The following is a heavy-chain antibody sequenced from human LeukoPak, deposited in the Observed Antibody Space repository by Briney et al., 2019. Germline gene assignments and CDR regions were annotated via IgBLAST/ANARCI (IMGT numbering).Heavy chain of an antibody. J-gene: IGHJ4*02. CDR3: ARIGVVEVNFDY. V-gene: IGHV4-39*07. Sequence: SETLSLTCTVSGGSISSSSYYWGWIRQPPGKGLEWIGSIYYSGSTYYNPSLKSRVTISVDTSKNQFSLKLSSVTAADTAVYYCARIGVVEVNFDYWGQGTLVTVSS. CDR2: IYYSGST. CDR1: GGSISSSSYY. D-gene: IGHD2-21*01.